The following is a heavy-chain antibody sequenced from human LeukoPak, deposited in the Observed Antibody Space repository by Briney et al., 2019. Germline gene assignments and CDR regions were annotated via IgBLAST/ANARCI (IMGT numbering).Heavy chain of an antibody. CDR1: GYTFTGYY. D-gene: IGHD3-22*01. Sequence: ASVKVSCKASGYTFTGYYMHWVRQAPGQGLEWMGWINPNSGGTNYAQKFQGRVTMTRDTSISTAYMELSRLRSDDTAVYYCARAYYYDSSGYSEPFDYWGQGTLVTVSS. V-gene: IGHV1-2*02. CDR3: ARAYYYDSSGYSEPFDY. J-gene: IGHJ4*02. CDR2: INPNSGGT.